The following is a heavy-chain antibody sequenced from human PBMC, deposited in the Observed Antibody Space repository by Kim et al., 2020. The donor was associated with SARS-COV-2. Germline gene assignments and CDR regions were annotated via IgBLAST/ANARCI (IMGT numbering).Heavy chain of an antibody. CDR1: GFTFSDYY. CDR3: ARRPGDYDHQTLNPPNY. Sequence: GGSLRLSCAASGFTFSDYYMSWIRQAPGKGLEWVSYISSSGSTIYYADSVKGRFTISRDNAKNSLYLQMNSLRAEDTAVYYCARRPGDYDHQTLNPPNYWGQGTLVTVSS. J-gene: IGHJ4*02. D-gene: IGHD4-17*01. CDR2: ISSSGSTI. V-gene: IGHV3-11*04.